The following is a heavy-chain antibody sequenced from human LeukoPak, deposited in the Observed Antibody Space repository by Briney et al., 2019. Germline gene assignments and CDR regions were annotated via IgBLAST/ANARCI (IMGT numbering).Heavy chain of an antibody. D-gene: IGHD3-3*01. J-gene: IGHJ5*02. Sequence: SETLSLTGTVAGESISSYYWSWIPQPPGKGLEWIGYIYYSGITNYTPSLKSRVTKSIDSSKNQVSLKLSSVTASDTAVYYCARAPRGYYSSRLDYRFDPWGQGTLVTVSS. V-gene: IGHV4-59*01. CDR2: IYYSGIT. CDR3: ARAPRGYYSSRLDYRFDP. CDR1: GESISSYY.